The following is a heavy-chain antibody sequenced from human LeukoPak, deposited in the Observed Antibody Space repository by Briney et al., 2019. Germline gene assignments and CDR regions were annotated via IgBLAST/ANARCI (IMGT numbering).Heavy chain of an antibody. V-gene: IGHV3-7*01. CDR1: GFTFSSYW. J-gene: IGHJ4*02. Sequence: GGSPRLSCAVSGFTFSSYWMSWVRQTPWKGLEWVGIILQDGSEKHYVASVKGRFTISRDNAKNSVYLQMNGLRAEDTAVYYCARAGAYSSSSPGGLWGQGTLVTVSS. CDR3: ARAGAYSSSSPGGL. D-gene: IGHD6-6*01. CDR2: ILQDGSEK.